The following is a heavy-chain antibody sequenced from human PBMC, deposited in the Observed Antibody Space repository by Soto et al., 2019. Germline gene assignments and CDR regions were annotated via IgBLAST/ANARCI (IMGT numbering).Heavy chain of an antibody. CDR3: ALFDYGASRGYYYYYMDV. J-gene: IGHJ6*03. D-gene: IGHD4-17*01. Sequence: GGSLRLSCAASGFTFSSYSMNWVRQAPGKGLEWVSSISSSSSYIYYADSVKGRFTISRDNAKNSLYLQMNSLRAEDTAVYYCALFDYGASRGYYYYYMDVWGKGTTVTVSS. CDR2: ISSSSSYI. CDR1: GFTFSSYS. V-gene: IGHV3-21*01.